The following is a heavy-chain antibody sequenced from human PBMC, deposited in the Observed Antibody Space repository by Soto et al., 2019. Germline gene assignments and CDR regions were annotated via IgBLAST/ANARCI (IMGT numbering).Heavy chain of an antibody. Sequence: ASVKVSCKASGGTFSSYAIGWVRQAPGQGLEWMGGIIPIFGTANYAQKFQGRVTITADESTSTAYMELSSLRSEDTAVYYCARGNRDSSGWYYFDYWGQGTLVTVSS. CDR3: ARGNRDSSGWYYFDY. V-gene: IGHV1-69*13. J-gene: IGHJ4*02. D-gene: IGHD6-19*01. CDR1: GGTFSSYA. CDR2: IIPIFGTA.